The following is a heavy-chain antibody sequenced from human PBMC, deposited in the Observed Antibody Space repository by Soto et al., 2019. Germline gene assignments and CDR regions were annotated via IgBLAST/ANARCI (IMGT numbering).Heavy chain of an antibody. D-gene: IGHD2-2*02. CDR3: AGYCSSTSCYTYYYYGMDV. Sequence: PGVSLGLSCAASGFPFRSYAMHWVRQAPGKGLEWVAVISYDGSNKYYAYSVKGRFTISRDNSKNTLYLQMNSLRAEGTAVYYCAGYCSSTSCYTYYYYGMDVWGQGTTVTVSS. CDR2: ISYDGSNK. CDR1: GFPFRSYA. V-gene: IGHV3-30-3*01. J-gene: IGHJ6*02.